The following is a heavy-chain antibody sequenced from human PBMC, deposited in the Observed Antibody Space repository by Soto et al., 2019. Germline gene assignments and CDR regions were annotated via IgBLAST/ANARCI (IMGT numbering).Heavy chain of an antibody. CDR3: ASRDPGTSVDY. D-gene: IGHD1-7*01. Sequence: SETLSLTCAVSGGSFTSNNWWTWVRQPPGQGLEWIGEIYRTGSTNYNPSLKSRVTISLDKSENQFSLKVTSLTAVDTAVYYCASRDPGTSVDYWGQGTLVTVSS. CDR1: GGSFTSNNW. CDR2: IYRTGST. V-gene: IGHV4-4*02. J-gene: IGHJ4*02.